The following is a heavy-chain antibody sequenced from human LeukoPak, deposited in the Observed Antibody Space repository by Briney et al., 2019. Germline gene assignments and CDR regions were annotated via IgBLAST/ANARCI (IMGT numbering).Heavy chain of an antibody. CDR3: ARHLDCSEDCSFDF. CDR1: GDSVGSGSSH. D-gene: IGHD2-15*01. V-gene: IGHV4-39*01. Sequence: SETLSLTCSVSGDSVGSGSSHWVWIHLPPGKGLEWIATIHFSGATYYNPSLKSRVTISVDTSKDQFSLKLSSVTAADTAVYFCARHLDCSEDCSFDFWGQGTLVTVSS. CDR2: IHFSGAT. J-gene: IGHJ4*02.